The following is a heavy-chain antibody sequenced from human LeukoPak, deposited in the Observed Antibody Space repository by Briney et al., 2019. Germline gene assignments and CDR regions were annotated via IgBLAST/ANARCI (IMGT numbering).Heavy chain of an antibody. CDR2: ISYDGSNK. J-gene: IGHJ5*02. CDR3: ARNNNGDYSNWFDP. Sequence: GGSLRLSCAASGFIFSSYAMHWVRQAPGKGLEWVAVISYDGSNKYYADSVKGRFTISRDNSKNTLYLQMNSLRAEDTAVYYCARNNNGDYSNWFDPWGQGTLVTVSS. D-gene: IGHD4-17*01. V-gene: IGHV3-30-3*01. CDR1: GFIFSSYA.